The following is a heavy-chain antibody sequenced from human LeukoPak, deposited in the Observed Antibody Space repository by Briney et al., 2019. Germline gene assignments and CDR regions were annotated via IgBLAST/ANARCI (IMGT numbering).Heavy chain of an antibody. CDR3: ARNPVRNAYYRDSTRY. D-gene: IGHD3-16*01. J-gene: IGHJ4*02. Sequence: PGGSLRLSCEGSGFTFSDYGLHWVRQAPGRGLEWVALIWYDGSHTYYADSVEGRFTISRDNSKNTLYLQMNSLRAEDTALYYCARNPVRNAYYRDSTRYWGQGTLVTVSS. CDR1: GFTFSDYG. V-gene: IGHV3-33*01. CDR2: IWYDGSHT.